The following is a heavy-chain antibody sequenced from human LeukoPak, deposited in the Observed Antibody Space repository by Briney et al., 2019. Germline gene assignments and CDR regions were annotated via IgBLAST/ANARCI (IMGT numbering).Heavy chain of an antibody. CDR2: IYHSGST. V-gene: IGHV4-38-2*02. D-gene: IGHD1-26*01. J-gene: IGHJ6*03. CDR1: GYSISSGYY. Sequence: SETLSLTCTVSGYSISSGYYWGWIRQPPGKGLEWIGSIYHSGSTYYNPSLKSRVTISVDTSKNQFSLKLSSVTAADTAVYYCARDYQVGATLNYYYYYMDVWGKGTTVTISS. CDR3: ARDYQVGATLNYYYYYMDV.